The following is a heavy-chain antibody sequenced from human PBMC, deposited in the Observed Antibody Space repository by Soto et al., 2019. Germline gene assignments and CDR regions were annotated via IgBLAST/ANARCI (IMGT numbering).Heavy chain of an antibody. CDR2: MNPNSGNT. CDR1: GYTFTSYD. J-gene: IGHJ6*02. CDR3: ARGKTAYGMDV. V-gene: IGHV1-8*01. Sequence: QVQLVQSGAEVKKPGASVKVSCKASGYTFTSYDINWVRQATGQGLEWMGWMNPNSGNTGYAQKFQGRVTITSNTAISTAYLELSTLRSADTAVYYGARGKTAYGMDVGGPGTTVTVSS.